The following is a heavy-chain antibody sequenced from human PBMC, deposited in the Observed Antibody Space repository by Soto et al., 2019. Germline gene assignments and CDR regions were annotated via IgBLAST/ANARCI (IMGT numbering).Heavy chain of an antibody. CDR2: TYYSGST. CDR3: ARDPGPRSHPVSVY. D-gene: IGHD3-10*01. CDR1: GGSISSGSYY. V-gene: IGHV4-31*03. Sequence: PSETLSLTCTVSGGSISSGSYYWSWIRQHPGKGLEWIGYTYYSGSTYYNPSLKSRVTISVDTSKNQFSLRLSSVTAADTAVYYCARDPGPRSHPVSVYWGQGTPVTGSS. J-gene: IGHJ4*02.